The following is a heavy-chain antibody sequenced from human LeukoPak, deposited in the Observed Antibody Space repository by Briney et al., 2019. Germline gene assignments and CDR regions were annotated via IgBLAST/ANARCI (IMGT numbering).Heavy chain of an antibody. Sequence: ASVKVSCKASGGTFSSYTISWVRQAPGQGLEWMGRIIPILGIANYAQKFQGRVTITADKSTSTAYMELSSLRSEDTAVYYCARAPTYYYDSSGLNDAFDIWGQGTMVTVSS. CDR3: ARAPTYYYDSSGLNDAFDI. V-gene: IGHV1-69*02. J-gene: IGHJ3*02. CDR2: IIPILGIA. D-gene: IGHD3-22*01. CDR1: GGTFSSYT.